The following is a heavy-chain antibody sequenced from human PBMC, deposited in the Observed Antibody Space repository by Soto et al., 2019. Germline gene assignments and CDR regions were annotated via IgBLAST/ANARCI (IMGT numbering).Heavy chain of an antibody. CDR2: FDPEAVGT. CDR3: ATPKNPDYGTYADFDY. Sequence: QVPLVQSGAEVKKPGASVKVSCKVSGYNLSALSIQWVRRVLGKGLEWLGGFDPEAVGTTYAQRFQGRVTMTENKSTDTAYMALSSLTSEDTAVYYCATPKNPDYGTYADFDYWGQGTLVTVSS. V-gene: IGHV1-24*01. J-gene: IGHJ4*02. CDR1: GYNLSALS. D-gene: IGHD4-4*01.